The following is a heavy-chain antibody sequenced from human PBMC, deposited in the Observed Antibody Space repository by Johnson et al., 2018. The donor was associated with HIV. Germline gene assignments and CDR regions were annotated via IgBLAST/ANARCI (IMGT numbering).Heavy chain of an antibody. CDR2: IWYDGSNK. Sequence: QVQLVESGGGVVQPGRSLRLSCAASGFTFSSYGMHWVRQAPGKGLEWVAVIWYDGSNKYYADSVKGRFTISRDNSKNTLYLQMNSLRAEDTAVYYCARDLHDSSGYYYEGDAFDIWGQGTMVTVSS. CDR1: GFTFSSYG. CDR3: ARDLHDSSGYYYEGDAFDI. D-gene: IGHD3-22*01. J-gene: IGHJ3*02. V-gene: IGHV3-33*01.